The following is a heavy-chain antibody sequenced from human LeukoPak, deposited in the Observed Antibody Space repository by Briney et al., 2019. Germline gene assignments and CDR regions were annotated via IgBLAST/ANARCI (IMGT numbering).Heavy chain of an antibody. D-gene: IGHD6-19*01. CDR2: IFGSGST. V-gene: IGHV4-30-4*08. CDR3: ASSVAAPYFDY. Sequence: SQTLSLTCNVSGGSISSGDYYWSWIRQSPGKGLEWIGYIFGSGSTYYNPSLKSRLTMSIDKPRNQFSLRLTSVTAADTAVYYCASSVAAPYFDYWGQGTLVTVS. CDR1: GGSISSGDYY. J-gene: IGHJ4*02.